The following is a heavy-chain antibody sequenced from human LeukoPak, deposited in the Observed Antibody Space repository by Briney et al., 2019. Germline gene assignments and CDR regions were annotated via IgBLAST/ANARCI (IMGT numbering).Heavy chain of an antibody. J-gene: IGHJ4*02. V-gene: IGHV7-4-1*02. D-gene: IGHD3-10*01. CDR3: ARDGGFGFHDY. Sequence: ASVKVSCKASGYIFTSYAMNWVRQSPGQGLEWMGWINTTTGNPTYAQGFTGRFVFSLDTSVSTAYLQISSLKAEDTAVYYCARDGGFGFHDYWGQGTLVTVSS. CDR2: INTTTGNP. CDR1: GYIFTSYA.